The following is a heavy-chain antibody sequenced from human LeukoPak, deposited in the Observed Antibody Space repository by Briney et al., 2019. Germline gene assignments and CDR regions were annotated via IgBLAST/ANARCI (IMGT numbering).Heavy chain of an antibody. CDR2: INPNSGGT. Sequence: GASVKVSCKASGYTFTGYYMHWVRQAPGQGLEWMGWINPNSGGTNYAQKFQGRVTMTRDTSISTAYMELSRLRSDDTAVYYCARAPPWDGSYYYYYYMDVWGKGTTVTVSS. V-gene: IGHV1-2*02. CDR3: ARAPPWDGSYYYYYYMDV. D-gene: IGHD1-26*01. CDR1: GYTFTGYY. J-gene: IGHJ6*03.